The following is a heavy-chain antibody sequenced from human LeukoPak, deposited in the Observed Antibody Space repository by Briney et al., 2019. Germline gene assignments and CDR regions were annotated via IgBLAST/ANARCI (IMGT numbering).Heavy chain of an antibody. CDR3: ARFDHDSSGYYSDY. D-gene: IGHD3-22*01. J-gene: IGHJ4*02. CDR2: ISDYNGNT. Sequence: ASVKVSCKASGYTFTSYGISWVRQAPGQGLEWMGWISDYNGNTNYAQKLQGRVTMTTDTSTSTAYMELRSLRSDGTAVYYCARFDHDSSGYYSDYWGQGTLVTVSS. V-gene: IGHV1-18*01. CDR1: GYTFTSYG.